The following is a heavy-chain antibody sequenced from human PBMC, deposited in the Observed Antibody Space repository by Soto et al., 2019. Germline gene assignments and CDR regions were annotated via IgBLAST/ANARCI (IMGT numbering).Heavy chain of an antibody. Sequence: GASVKVSCKASGGTFSSYAISWVRQAPGQGLEWMGGIIPIFGTANYAQKFQGRVTITADESTSTAYMGLSSLRSEDTAVYYWARVVAVRSVVAFAYSYGLSPYYYGMDVWGQGTTVTVSS. CDR1: GGTFSSYA. CDR3: ARVVAVRSVVAFAYSYGLSPYYYGMDV. V-gene: IGHV1-69*13. J-gene: IGHJ6*02. D-gene: IGHD5-18*01. CDR2: IIPIFGTA.